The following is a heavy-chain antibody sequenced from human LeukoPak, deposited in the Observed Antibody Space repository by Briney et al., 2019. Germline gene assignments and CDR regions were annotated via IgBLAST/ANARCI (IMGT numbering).Heavy chain of an antibody. D-gene: IGHD3-9*01. CDR1: GYTFTSYG. CDR3: ARFGGEAPQYDILTGYYGGGDWFDP. V-gene: IGHV1-18*01. J-gene: IGHJ5*02. Sequence: GASVKVSCKASGYTFTSYGISWVRQAPGQGLEWMGWISAYNGNTNYAQKLQGRVTMTTDTSTSTAYMELRSLRSDDTAVYYCARFGGEAPQYDILTGYYGGGDWFDPWGQGSLVSVCS. CDR2: ISAYNGNT.